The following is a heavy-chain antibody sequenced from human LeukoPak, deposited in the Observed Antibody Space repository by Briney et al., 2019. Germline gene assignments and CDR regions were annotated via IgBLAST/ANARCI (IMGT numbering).Heavy chain of an antibody. Sequence: SETLSLSCTVSGGSIINSYWSWIRQPPGKGLEWIGYISFGGSPNYSPSLKSRVTMSVDTSENQFSLKLSSVTAADTAVYYCARHEVVVPFFDYWGQGTLVTVSS. J-gene: IGHJ4*02. CDR1: GGSIINSY. CDR3: ARHEVVVPFFDY. D-gene: IGHD2-15*01. CDR2: ISFGGSP. V-gene: IGHV4-59*08.